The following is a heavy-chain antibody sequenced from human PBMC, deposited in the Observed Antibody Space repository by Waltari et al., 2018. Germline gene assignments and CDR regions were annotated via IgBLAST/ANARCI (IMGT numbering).Heavy chain of an antibody. V-gene: IGHV3-30*01. CDR2: ISYDGSNE. CDR1: GFTFSSYA. CDR3: ASGMNYYDSSGYYFQH. D-gene: IGHD3-22*01. J-gene: IGHJ1*01. Sequence: QVQLVESGGGVVQPGRSLRLSCAASGFTFSSYAMHWVRQAPGKGLEWVAVISYDGSNEYYADSVKGRFTIARDNSKNTLYLQMNSLRAEDTAVYYCASGMNYYDSSGYYFQHWGQGTLVTVSS.